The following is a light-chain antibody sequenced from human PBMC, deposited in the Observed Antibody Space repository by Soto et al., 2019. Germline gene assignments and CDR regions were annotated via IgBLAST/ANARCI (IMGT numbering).Light chain of an antibody. CDR1: QGISSY. Sequence: IQLTQSPSSLSASVGDRVTITCRASQGISSYLAWYQQKPGKAPKLLIYAASTLQSGVPSRFSGSGSGTXXXXXXXSLQPEDFATYYCQQLNSHPRTFGQGTKVEIK. CDR3: QQLNSHPRT. J-gene: IGKJ1*01. V-gene: IGKV1-9*01. CDR2: AAS.